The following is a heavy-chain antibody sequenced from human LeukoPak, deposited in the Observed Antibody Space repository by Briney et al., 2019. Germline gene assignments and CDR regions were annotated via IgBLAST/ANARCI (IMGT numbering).Heavy chain of an antibody. D-gene: IGHD6-13*01. V-gene: IGHV3-11*04. CDR2: ISSSGSTI. CDR1: GFTFSDYY. Sequence: GGSLRLSCAASGFTFSDYYMSWIRQAPGKGLEWVSYISSSGSTIYYADSVKGRFTISRDNAKNSLYLQMNSLRAEDTAVYYCARVAAAGMTPYYYYYMDVWGKGTTVTVSS. J-gene: IGHJ6*03. CDR3: ARVAAAGMTPYYYYYMDV.